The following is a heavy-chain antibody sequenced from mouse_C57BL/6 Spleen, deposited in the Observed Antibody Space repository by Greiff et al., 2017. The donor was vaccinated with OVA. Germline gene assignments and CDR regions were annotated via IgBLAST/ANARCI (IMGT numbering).Heavy chain of an antibody. D-gene: IGHD2-4*01. J-gene: IGHJ4*01. CDR2: IYPGDGDT. V-gene: IGHV1-80*01. CDR1: GYAFSSYW. Sequence: VQLQQSGAELVKPGASVKISCKASGYAFSSYWMNWVKQRPGKGLEWIGQIYPGDGDTNYNGKFKGKATLTADKSSSTAYMQLSSLTSEDSAVYVCARSNDYDRGYYAMDYWGQGTSVTVSS. CDR3: ARSNDYDRGYYAMDY.